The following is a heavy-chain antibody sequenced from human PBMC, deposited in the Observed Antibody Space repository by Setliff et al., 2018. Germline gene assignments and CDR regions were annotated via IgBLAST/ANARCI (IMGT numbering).Heavy chain of an antibody. CDR3: AREGVDSRSSTDYRYYMDV. D-gene: IGHD3-22*01. CDR1: GYTFTSYG. V-gene: IGHV1-18*01. CDR2: ISSYNGKT. J-gene: IGHJ6*03. Sequence: ASVKVSCKASGYTFTSYGISWVRQAPGQGLEWMGWISSYNGKTNYAQKLQGRVTMTRDTSTSTVYMEVSSLRSEDTAVYYCAREGVDSRSSTDYRYYMDVWGKGTTVTVSS.